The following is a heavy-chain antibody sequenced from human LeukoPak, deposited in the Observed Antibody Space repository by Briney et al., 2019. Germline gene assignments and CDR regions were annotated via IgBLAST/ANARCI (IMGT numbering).Heavy chain of an antibody. D-gene: IGHD6-6*01. CDR1: GLTFSSYG. CDR3: AKDAYSSSSSYFDY. J-gene: IGHJ4*02. Sequence: GGSLRLSCAASGLTFSSYGMSWVRQAPGKGLEWVSAISGSGGSTYYADSVKGRFTISRDNSKNTLYLQMNSLRAEDTAVYYCAKDAYSSSSSYFDYWGQGTLVTVSS. V-gene: IGHV3-23*01. CDR2: ISGSGGST.